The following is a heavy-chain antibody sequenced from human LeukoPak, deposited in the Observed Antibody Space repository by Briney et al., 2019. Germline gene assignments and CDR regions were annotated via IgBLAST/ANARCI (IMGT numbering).Heavy chain of an antibody. CDR3: VRRDNTGWNYFDY. Sequence: SETLSLTCTVSGGSINSHYWSWIRQPPGKGLEWIGDIYYSGSTEYNPSLKSRVTISVYTSKNHLSLKLTSVLAADTAIYYCVRRDNTGWNYFDYWGQGILVTVSS. CDR1: GGSINSHY. V-gene: IGHV4-59*08. J-gene: IGHJ4*02. CDR2: IYYSGST. D-gene: IGHD6-19*01.